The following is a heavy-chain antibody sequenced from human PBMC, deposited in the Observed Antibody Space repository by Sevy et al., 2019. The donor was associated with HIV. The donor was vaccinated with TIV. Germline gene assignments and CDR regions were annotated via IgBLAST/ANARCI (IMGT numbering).Heavy chain of an antibody. V-gene: IGHV3-7*01. CDR1: GFTFSSYW. J-gene: IGHJ6*02. Sequence: GGSLRLSCAASGFTFSSYWMSWVRQAPGKGLEWVANIKQDGSEKYYGDSVKGRFTISRDNAKNSLYLQMNSLRAEDTAVYYCARDRYGSGNNYQVYGMDVWGQGTTVTVSS. D-gene: IGHD3-10*01. CDR2: IKQDGSEK. CDR3: ARDRYGSGNNYQVYGMDV.